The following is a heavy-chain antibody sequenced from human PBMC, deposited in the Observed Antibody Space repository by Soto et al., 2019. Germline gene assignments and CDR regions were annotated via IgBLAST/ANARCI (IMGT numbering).Heavy chain of an antibody. J-gene: IGHJ5*02. D-gene: IGHD4-17*01. CDR1: GGSISSSPYY. Sequence: SETLSLTCTVSGGSISSSPYYWGWVRQPPGKGLQWIGSIYHSGTTFYSPSLRSRVTISVDTSKNQFSLKLRSLTAADTAVYYCARSRYGDYEDNWFDPWGQGTLVTVSS. CDR2: IYHSGTT. CDR3: ARSRYGDYEDNWFDP. V-gene: IGHV4-39*01.